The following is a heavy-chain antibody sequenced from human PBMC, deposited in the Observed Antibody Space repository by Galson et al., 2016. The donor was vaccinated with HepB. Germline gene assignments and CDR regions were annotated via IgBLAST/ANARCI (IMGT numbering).Heavy chain of an antibody. V-gene: IGHV3-30*18. CDR3: AKSGKHLWSIDY. D-gene: IGHD5-18*01. J-gene: IGHJ4*02. CDR1: GFIFSSYG. Sequence: SLRLSCAASGFIFSSYGMHWVRQAPGKGQEWVAVISYDGSKKYYADSVKGRFTVSRDNSKNTLYLQMNSLRAEDMAVYYCAKSGKHLWSIDYWGQGALVTVSS. CDR2: ISYDGSKK.